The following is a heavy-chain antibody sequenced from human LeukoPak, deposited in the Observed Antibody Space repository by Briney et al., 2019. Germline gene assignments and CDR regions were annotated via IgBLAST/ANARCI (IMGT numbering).Heavy chain of an antibody. CDR3: ARGWDYDSGGRPTAYVY. CDR1: GGTFSNYA. Sequence: SVKVSCKAYGGTFSNYAINWIRQAPGPGLEWMGGIIPIFGTANYAQKFQGRVTITADESTSTVYMELNSLKSEDTAVYYCARGWDYDSGGRPTAYVYWGQGTLVTVYS. D-gene: IGHD3-22*01. CDR2: IIPIFGTA. J-gene: IGHJ4*02. V-gene: IGHV1-69*13.